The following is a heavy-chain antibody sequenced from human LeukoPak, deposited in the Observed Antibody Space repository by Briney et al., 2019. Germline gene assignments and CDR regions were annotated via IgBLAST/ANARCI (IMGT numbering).Heavy chain of an antibody. Sequence: SQTLSLTCAISGDSVSSNSAAWNWIRRSPSRGLEWLGRTYYRSKWYNDYAVSVKSRITINPDTSKNQFSLQLNSVTPEDTAVYYCAGAPVGPNDAFDIWGQGTMVTVSS. CDR1: GDSVSSNSAA. CDR2: TYYRSKWYN. J-gene: IGHJ3*02. V-gene: IGHV6-1*01. CDR3: AGAPVGPNDAFDI. D-gene: IGHD1-26*01.